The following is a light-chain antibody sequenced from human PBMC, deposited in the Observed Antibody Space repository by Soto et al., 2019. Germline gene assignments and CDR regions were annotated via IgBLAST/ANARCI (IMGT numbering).Light chain of an antibody. Sequence: IVTIQVPTTLTVSPGENLTLSCRASQSVSGHLAWYQQKPGQAPRLIISGASTRATGIPARFSGSGSGTEFTLTISSLQSEDSAVYYCHQYHYWWTFGQGTKG. CDR2: GAS. J-gene: IGKJ1*01. CDR3: HQYHYWWT. V-gene: IGKV3-15*01. CDR1: QSVSGH.